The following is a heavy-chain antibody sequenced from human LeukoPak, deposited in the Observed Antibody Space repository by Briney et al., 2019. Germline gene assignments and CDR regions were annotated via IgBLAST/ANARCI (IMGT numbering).Heavy chain of an antibody. CDR3: ARHVGFITMVRGVINNNWFDP. CDR1: GGSISSYY. V-gene: IGHV4-59*08. J-gene: IGHJ5*02. D-gene: IGHD3-10*01. CDR2: IYYSGST. Sequence: SETLSLTCTVSGGSISSYYWSWIRQPPGKGLEWIGYIYYSGSTNYNPSLTSRVTISVDTSKKQFSLKLSSVTAADTAVYYCARHVGFITMVRGVINNNWFDPWGQGTLVTVSS.